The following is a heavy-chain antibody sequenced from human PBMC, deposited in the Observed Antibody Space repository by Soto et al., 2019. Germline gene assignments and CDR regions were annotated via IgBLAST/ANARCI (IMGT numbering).Heavy chain of an antibody. J-gene: IGHJ3*02. V-gene: IGHV3-9*01. D-gene: IGHD6-19*01. CDR1: GFSFDEHA. CDR3: AKDPRPSGWSEEGYGAFDI. CDR2: ISWKSGRV. Sequence: EVQLVESGGGLVQPGRSLRLSCAASGFSFDEHAMHWVRQGPGKGLEWVSGISWKSGRVGYGDSVKGRFTISRDNAKKTLYLQMNSIRAEDTALYYCAKDPRPSGWSEEGYGAFDIWGQGTMVTVSS.